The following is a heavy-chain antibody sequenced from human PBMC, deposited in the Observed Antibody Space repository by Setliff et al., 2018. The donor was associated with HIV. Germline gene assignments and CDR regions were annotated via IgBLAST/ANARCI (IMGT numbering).Heavy chain of an antibody. CDR2: MYTTVDA. V-gene: IGHV4-4*07. D-gene: IGHD2-2*01. CDR3: ARDPAIYFDF. J-gene: IGHJ4*02. Sequence: ASETLSLTCTVSGASVGNYFWSWIQQSAGKGLEWIGRMYTTVDAAYNPSLKSRVIMSVDTSKNQISLKLTSVTAADTAMYYCARDPAIYFDFWGQGVLVTVSS. CDR1: GASVGNYF.